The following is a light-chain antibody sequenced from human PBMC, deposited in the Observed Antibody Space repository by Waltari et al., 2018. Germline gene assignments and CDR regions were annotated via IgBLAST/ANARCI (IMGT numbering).Light chain of an antibody. CDR1: SSNIGSKT. J-gene: IGLJ3*02. CDR2: NNN. V-gene: IGLV1-44*01. Sequence: QSVVTQSPSASGPPGQRVTISCSGSSSNIGSKTVNWYQHLPGTAPKLLIHNNNQRPSGVPDRFSGSKPDTSASLAISGLQSEDEAEYYCAVWDDSLNGWMFGGGTKLTVL. CDR3: AVWDDSLNGWM.